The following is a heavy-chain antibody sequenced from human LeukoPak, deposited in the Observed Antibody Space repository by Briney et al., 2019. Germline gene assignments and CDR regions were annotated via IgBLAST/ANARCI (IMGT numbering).Heavy chain of an antibody. Sequence: PGGSLRLSCAASGFTFSSYAMSWVRQAPGKGLEWVSAISGSGGSTYYADSVKGRFTISRDNSKDTLYLQMNSLRAEDTAVYYCARQMRYDFWSGPLDYWGQGTLVTVSS. CDR3: ARQMRYDFWSGPLDY. V-gene: IGHV3-23*01. CDR2: ISGSGGST. J-gene: IGHJ4*02. D-gene: IGHD3-3*01. CDR1: GFTFSSYA.